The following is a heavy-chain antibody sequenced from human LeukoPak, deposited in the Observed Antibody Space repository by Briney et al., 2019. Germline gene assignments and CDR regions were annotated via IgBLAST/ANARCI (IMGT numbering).Heavy chain of an antibody. CDR3: ATVVVIAAVSRGYFNY. V-gene: IGHV3-23*01. Sequence: GGSLRLSCAASGLTFSNYVMAWVRQAPGKGLDWVSIISANGDTTYYADSVKGRFTISRDNSQNTLFLLLNSLRADDTAMYYCATVVVIAAVSRGYFNYWGQGTLVTVSA. D-gene: IGHD2-15*01. CDR1: GLTFSNYV. CDR2: ISANGDTT. J-gene: IGHJ4*02.